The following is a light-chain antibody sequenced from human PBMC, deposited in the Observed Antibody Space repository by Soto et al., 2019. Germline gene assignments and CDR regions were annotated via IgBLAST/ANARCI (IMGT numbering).Light chain of an antibody. J-gene: IGLJ2*01. V-gene: IGLV2-14*01. CDR1: RSDVGTYNY. CDR3: SSYTSSSTSVV. CDR2: DVS. Sequence: QSVLTQPASVSGSPGQSITISCTGARSDVGTYNYVSWYQQHPGKAPKLMIYDVSNRPSGVSDRFSGSKSGNTASLTISGLQADDEADYYCSSYTSSSTSVVFGGGTKLTVL.